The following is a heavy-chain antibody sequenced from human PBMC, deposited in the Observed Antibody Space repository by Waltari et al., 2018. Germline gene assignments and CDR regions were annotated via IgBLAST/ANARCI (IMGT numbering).Heavy chain of an antibody. CDR2: VDPEDGET. CDR1: GYTFPDYY. J-gene: IGHJ3*02. CDR3: ATDSGWYPSDAFDI. D-gene: IGHD6-19*01. V-gene: IGHV1-69-2*01. Sequence: EVPLVQSGAEVKKPGATVKISCTASGYTFPDYYMHWVQQAPGKGLEWMGRVDPEDGETIYAEKFQGRVTITADTSTDTAYMELSSLRSEDTAVYYCATDSGWYPSDAFDIWGQGTMVTVSS.